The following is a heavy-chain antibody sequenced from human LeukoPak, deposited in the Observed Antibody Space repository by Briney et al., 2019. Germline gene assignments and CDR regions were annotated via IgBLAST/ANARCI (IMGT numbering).Heavy chain of an antibody. CDR1: GGSVSSYY. Sequence: SETLSLTCTVSGGSVSSYYWSWIRQPPGKGLEWIGYIYHSGSTNHSPSLQSRVPISVDTSKSQFSLELSSVTAADTAVYFCASLGGYYDFWSGYRDYWGQGILVTVSS. CDR3: ASLGGYYDFWSGYRDY. J-gene: IGHJ4*02. D-gene: IGHD3-3*01. CDR2: IYHSGST. V-gene: IGHV4-59*02.